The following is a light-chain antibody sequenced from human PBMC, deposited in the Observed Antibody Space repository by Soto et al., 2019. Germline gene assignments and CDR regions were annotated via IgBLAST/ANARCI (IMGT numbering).Light chain of an antibody. J-gene: IGKJ4*01. CDR2: GGS. Sequence: DIRMTQSPSSLSASVGDRVTITCQASQAIRNYLNWYQQRPGTAPKLLIYGGSTLETGVPSRFSGRGSAADFTLTISSLQPEDIATYYCQQYDTLPPTFGGGTKVDIK. CDR1: QAIRNY. CDR3: QQYDTLPPT. V-gene: IGKV1-33*01.